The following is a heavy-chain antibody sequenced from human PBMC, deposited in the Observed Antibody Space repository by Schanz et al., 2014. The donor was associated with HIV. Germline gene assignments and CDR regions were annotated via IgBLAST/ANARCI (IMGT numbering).Heavy chain of an antibody. J-gene: IGHJ6*02. CDR1: SGSISSGDYY. CDR2: IYYRGRG. V-gene: IGHV4-30-4*01. CDR3: ASDVGRVQQRPGGRDV. D-gene: IGHD6-25*01. Sequence: QVQLQESGPGLVKPSQTLSLTCTVSSGSISSGDYYWSWIRQPPGKGMEWMGYIYYRGRGIYNTSLKTRTVRSIDTCGDDKTLQIMYVTSAGTAVYSLASDVGRVQQRPGGRDVWGQGTTVTVSS.